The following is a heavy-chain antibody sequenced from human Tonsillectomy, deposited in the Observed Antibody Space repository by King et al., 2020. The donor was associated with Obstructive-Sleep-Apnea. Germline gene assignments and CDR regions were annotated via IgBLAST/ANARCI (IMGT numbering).Heavy chain of an antibody. J-gene: IGHJ6*02. D-gene: IGHD3-10*01. CDR3: ARRLTFGSGSYYKALMHYYGLDV. CDR1: GGTFSSYG. V-gene: IGHV1-69*10. CDR2: IIPILDIV. Sequence: QLVQSGAEVKKPGSSVKVSCKASGGTFSSYGIIWVRQAPGQGLEWMGGIIPILDIVNYAQKFQGRVTITADKSTSAAYMELNSLKSEDTAVYYCARRLTFGSGSYYKALMHYYGLDVWGQGTTVTVSS.